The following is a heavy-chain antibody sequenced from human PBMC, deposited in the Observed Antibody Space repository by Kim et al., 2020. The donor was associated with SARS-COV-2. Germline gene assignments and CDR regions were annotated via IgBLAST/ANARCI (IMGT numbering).Heavy chain of an antibody. CDR3: ASGYCSGGSCYEVAPS. D-gene: IGHD2-15*01. Sequence: SVKVSCKASGGTFSSYAISWVRQAPGQGLEWMGRIIPILGIANYAQKFQGRVTITADKSTSTAYMELSSLRSEDTAVYYCASGYCSGGSCYEVAPSWGQGTLVTVSS. CDR2: IIPILGIA. J-gene: IGHJ4*02. V-gene: IGHV1-69*04. CDR1: GGTFSSYA.